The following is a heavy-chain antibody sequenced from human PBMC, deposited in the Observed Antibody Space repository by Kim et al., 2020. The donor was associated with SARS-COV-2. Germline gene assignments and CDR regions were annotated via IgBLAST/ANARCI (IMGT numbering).Heavy chain of an antibody. CDR2: INHSGST. J-gene: IGHJ4*02. CDR1: GGSFSGYY. Sequence: SETLSLTCAVYGGSFSGYYWSWIRQPPGKGLEWIGEINHSGSTNYNPSLKSRVTISVDTSKNQFSLKLSSVTAADTAVYYCARGRGNGVDYWGQGTLVTVSS. V-gene: IGHV4-34*01. CDR3: ARGRGNGVDY. D-gene: IGHD4-4*01.